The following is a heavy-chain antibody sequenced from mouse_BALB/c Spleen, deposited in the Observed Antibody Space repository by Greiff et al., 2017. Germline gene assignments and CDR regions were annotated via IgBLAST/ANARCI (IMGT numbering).Heavy chain of an antibody. CDR2: IRSKSNNYAT. J-gene: IGHJ4*01. V-gene: IGHV10-1*02. D-gene: IGHD2-3*01. CDR3: VRGEWLLYAMDY. CDR1: GFTFNTYA. Sequence: EVKVVESGGGLVQPKGSLKLSCAASGFTFNTYAMNWVRQAPGKGLEWVARIRSKSNNYATYYADSVKDRFTISRDDSQSMLYLQMNNLKTEDTAMYYCVRGEWLLYAMDYWGQGTSVTVSS.